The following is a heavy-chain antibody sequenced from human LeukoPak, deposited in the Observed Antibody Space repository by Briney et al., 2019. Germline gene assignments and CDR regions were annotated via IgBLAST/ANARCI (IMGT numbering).Heavy chain of an antibody. CDR3: AALTGGGYLY. Sequence: SETLSLTCTVSGESISSYYWSWIRQPPGKGLEWIGYMYYSGSTKYNPSLKSRVTISVDTSKNQFSLRLSSVTAADTAVYYCAALTGGGYLYWGQGTLVTVSS. J-gene: IGHJ4*02. CDR2: MYYSGST. V-gene: IGHV4-59*01. CDR1: GESISSYY. D-gene: IGHD3-22*01.